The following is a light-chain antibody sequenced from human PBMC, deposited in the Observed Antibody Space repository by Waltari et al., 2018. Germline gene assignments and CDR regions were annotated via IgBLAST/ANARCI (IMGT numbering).Light chain of an antibody. J-gene: IGLJ3*02. Sequence: QSILTQPPSASGTPGQRVTISCSGASSNIGNHYVYWYRQPPGTAPKLLLYKNNQRPSGVPDRFSGSKSGTSASLAISGLRAEDESDYFCSTWDDSVTGWLFGGGTKLTVL. V-gene: IGLV1-47*01. CDR2: KNN. CDR1: SSNIGNHY. CDR3: STWDDSVTGWL.